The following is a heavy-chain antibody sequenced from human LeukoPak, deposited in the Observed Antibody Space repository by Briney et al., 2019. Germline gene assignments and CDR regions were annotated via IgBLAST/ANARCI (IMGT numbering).Heavy chain of an antibody. CDR3: ARDRYDFWSGFPTDYYYYGMDV. D-gene: IGHD3-3*01. CDR2: IYTSGST. CDR1: GVSISIYH. J-gene: IGHJ6*02. V-gene: IGHV4-4*07. Sequence: SETLSLTCTLSGVSISIYHWSGIREPAEKGVEWIGRIYTSGSTHYNSYRKSRVNMSLDTSKNQFSLKLNSVTAADTAVYYCARDRYDFWSGFPTDYYYYGMDVWGQGTTVTVS.